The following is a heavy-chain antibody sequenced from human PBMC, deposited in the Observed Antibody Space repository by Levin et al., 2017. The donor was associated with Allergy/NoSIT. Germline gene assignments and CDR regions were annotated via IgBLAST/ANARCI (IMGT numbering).Heavy chain of an antibody. Sequence: GESLKISCAASGFTFSSYSMNWVRQAPGKGLEWVSYISSSSSTIYYADSVKGRFTISRDNAKNSLYLQMNSLRAEDTAVYYCARDPGYCSSTSCQSSRYGMDVWGQGTTVTVSS. D-gene: IGHD2-2*01. CDR1: GFTFSSYS. J-gene: IGHJ6*02. CDR2: ISSSSSTI. CDR3: ARDPGYCSSTSCQSSRYGMDV. V-gene: IGHV3-48*01.